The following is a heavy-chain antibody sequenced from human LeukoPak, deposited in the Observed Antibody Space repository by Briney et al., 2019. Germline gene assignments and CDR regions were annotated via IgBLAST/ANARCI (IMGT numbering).Heavy chain of an antibody. J-gene: IGHJ2*01. CDR3: VRSILNWDDWYFDL. CDR2: ISYDGSNK. CDR1: GFTFSSYG. V-gene: IGHV3-30*03. Sequence: PGGSLRLSCAASGFTFSSYGMHWVRQAPGKGLEWVAVISYDGSNKYYADSVKGRFTISRDNSKNTLYLQMNSLRGEDTAVYYCVRSILNWDDWYFDLWGRGTLVTVSS. D-gene: IGHD1-1*01.